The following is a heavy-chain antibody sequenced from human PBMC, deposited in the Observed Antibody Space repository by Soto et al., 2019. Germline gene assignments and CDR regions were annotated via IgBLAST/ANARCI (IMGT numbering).Heavy chain of an antibody. CDR1: GFSFSTYE. Sequence: PGGSLRLSCAASGFSFSTYEMNWVRQAPGKGLEWVSYISKNGIDTYYADSVKGRFTISRDNANNSLFLQMNGLIAEDTAVYYCAPRKSGSFNIGAFDIWGQGTMVTVSS. J-gene: IGHJ3*02. V-gene: IGHV3-48*03. CDR2: ISKNGIDT. D-gene: IGHD3-10*01. CDR3: APRKSGSFNIGAFDI.